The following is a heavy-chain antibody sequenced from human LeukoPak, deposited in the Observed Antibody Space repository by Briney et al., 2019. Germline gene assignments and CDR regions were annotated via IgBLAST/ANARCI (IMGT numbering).Heavy chain of an antibody. J-gene: IGHJ1*01. D-gene: IGHD6-6*01. CDR3: ARGGAARLHFQN. Sequence: SETLTLTCTVSGGSISTYNWNWIRQPPGKGLEWIGYIYHSGSTNYNPSLQSRVTISVDTSKNQFSLNLNSVTAADTAVYYCARGGAARLHFQNWGQGALVTVSS. CDR2: IYHSGST. V-gene: IGHV4-59*01. CDR1: GGSISTYN.